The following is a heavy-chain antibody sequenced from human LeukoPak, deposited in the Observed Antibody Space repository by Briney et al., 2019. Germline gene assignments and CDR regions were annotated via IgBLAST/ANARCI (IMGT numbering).Heavy chain of an antibody. CDR3: AKLTGGSSGYYPFEY. J-gene: IGHJ4*02. V-gene: IGHV3-23*01. CDR1: AFTFSDYA. Sequence: GGSLRLSCAASAFTFSDYAMTWVRQAPGKGLEWVSGTSAGDGSRHYADSVKGRFTISRDNFKNTLYLQMNSLRAEDTAVYYCAKLTGGSSGYYPFEYWGQGTLVTVSS. CDR2: TSAGDGSR. D-gene: IGHD3-22*01.